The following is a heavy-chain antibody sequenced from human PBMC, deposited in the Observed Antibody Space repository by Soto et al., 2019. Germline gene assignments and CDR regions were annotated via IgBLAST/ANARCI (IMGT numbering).Heavy chain of an antibody. D-gene: IGHD3-10*01. V-gene: IGHV1-3*01. CDR3: ARVLLSFGELSEPWGKYGMDV. CDR1: GYTFTSYA. Sequence: QVQLVQSGAEVKKPGASVKVSCKASGYTFTSYAMHWVRQAPGQRLEWMGWINAGNGNTKYSQKFQGRVTITRDTSASTAYMGLSSLRSEDTAVYYCARVLLSFGELSEPWGKYGMDVWGQRTTVTVSS. J-gene: IGHJ6*02. CDR2: INAGNGNT.